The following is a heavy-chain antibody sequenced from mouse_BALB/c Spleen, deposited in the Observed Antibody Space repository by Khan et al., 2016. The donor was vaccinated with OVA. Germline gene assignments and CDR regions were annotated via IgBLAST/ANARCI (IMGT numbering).Heavy chain of an antibody. J-gene: IGHJ3*01. CDR3: AKNYASWFAY. CDR2: IYPGSGTT. Sequence: QVQLQQSGPELVKPGGSVKMSCKASGYTFTDYVINWVKQRNGQGLEWIGEIYPGSGTTYYNEKFKGKATLSADKSSNTAYMQLSSLTSEDSAVYFFAKNYASWFAYWGQGTLVTVSA. V-gene: IGHV1-77*01. CDR1: GYTFTDYV.